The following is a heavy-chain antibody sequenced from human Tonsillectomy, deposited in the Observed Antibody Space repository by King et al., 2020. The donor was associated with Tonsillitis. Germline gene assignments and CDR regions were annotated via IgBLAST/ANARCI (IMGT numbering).Heavy chain of an antibody. CDR2: IDWDDEK. CDR1: GFSLSTSGMC. Sequence: TLKESGPALVKPTQTLTLTCTFSGFSLSTSGMCVSWLRQPPGRALEWLALIDWDDEKYSSTSLKTRLTISKDTSKTQVVLTMTNMDPVDTATYYCARMREEMATIHFDYWGQGTLVTVSS. J-gene: IGHJ4*02. D-gene: IGHD5-24*01. V-gene: IGHV2-70*01. CDR3: ARMREEMATIHFDY.